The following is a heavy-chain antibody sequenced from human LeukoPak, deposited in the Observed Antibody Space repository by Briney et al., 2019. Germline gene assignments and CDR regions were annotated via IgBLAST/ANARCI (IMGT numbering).Heavy chain of an antibody. CDR1: GFTFSSYA. D-gene: IGHD3-22*01. CDR2: ISGSGGST. V-gene: IGHV3-23*01. CDR3: AKDRCLLYYYDSSGYPKGFDY. Sequence: GGSLRLSCAASGFTFSSYAMSWVRQAPGKGLEWVSAISGSGGSTYYADSVKGRFTISRDNSKNTLYLQMNSLRAEDTAVYYCAKDRCLLYYYDSSGYPKGFDYWGQGTLVTVSS. J-gene: IGHJ4*02.